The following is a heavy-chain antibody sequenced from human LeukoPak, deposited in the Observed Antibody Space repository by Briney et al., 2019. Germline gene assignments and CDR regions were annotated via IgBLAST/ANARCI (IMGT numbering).Heavy chain of an antibody. CDR1: GFTFDDYA. V-gene: IGHV3-9*01. J-gene: IGHJ1*01. CDR3: AKDMSVGGSHQYFQH. Sequence: GGSLRLSCAASGFTFDDYAMHWVRQAPGKGLEWVSGISWNSGSIGYADSVKGRFTISRDNAKNSLYLQMNSLRAGDTALYYCAKDMSVGGSHQYFQHWGQGTLVTVSS. D-gene: IGHD4-23*01. CDR2: ISWNSGSI.